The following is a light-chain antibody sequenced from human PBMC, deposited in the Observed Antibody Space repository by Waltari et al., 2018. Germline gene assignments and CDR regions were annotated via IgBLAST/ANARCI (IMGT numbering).Light chain of an antibody. CDR1: ILAKRY. Sequence: SYELTQPSSVSVSPGQTARITCSGDILAKRYARWFQQKPGQAAVVVIYKDSERPSGLPERFSGSNSGTTVTLTISGAQVEDAADYYCYTAADNNRQVFGGGTKLTVL. V-gene: IGLV3-27*01. CDR3: YTAADNNRQV. J-gene: IGLJ3*02. CDR2: KDS.